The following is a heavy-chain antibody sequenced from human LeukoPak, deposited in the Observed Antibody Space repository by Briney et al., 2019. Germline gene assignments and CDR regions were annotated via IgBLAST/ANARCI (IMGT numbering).Heavy chain of an antibody. CDR1: GYTFTGYY. V-gene: IGHV1-2*06. CDR2: ITPNSGGT. CDR3: ARDPIYGDYAFDI. Sequence: ASVKVSRKASGYTFTGYYMHWVRQAPGQGLGWMGRITPNSGGTNYAQKFQGRVTMTRDTSISTAYMELSRLRSDDTAVYYCARDPIYGDYAFDIWGQGTMVTVSS. D-gene: IGHD4-17*01. J-gene: IGHJ3*02.